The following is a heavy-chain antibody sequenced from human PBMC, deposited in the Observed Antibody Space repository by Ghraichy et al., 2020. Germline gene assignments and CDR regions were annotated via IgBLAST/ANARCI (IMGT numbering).Heavy chain of an antibody. CDR3: TTLSMTVTHGGDY. CDR2: IKTRSSGGTT. J-gene: IGHJ4*02. D-gene: IGHD4-17*01. CDR1: GLIFSDAW. V-gene: IGHV3-15*01. Sequence: GGPLRLSCAASGLIFSDAWMSWVRQAPGRGLEWVGRIKTRSSGGTTDYAAPVKGRFTISRDDYEKTLYLQMNGLKTDDTGVYYCTTLSMTVTHGGDYWGRGTLVTVSS.